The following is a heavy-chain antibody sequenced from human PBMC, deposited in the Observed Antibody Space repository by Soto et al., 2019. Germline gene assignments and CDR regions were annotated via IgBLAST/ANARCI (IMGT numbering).Heavy chain of an antibody. CDR2: IRSKAYGGTT. V-gene: IGHV3-49*03. CDR1: GFTFGDYA. J-gene: IGHJ4*02. CDR3: TSLPPGDTYYDILTGYYSVDY. Sequence: GGSLRLSCTASGFTFGDYAMSWFRQAPGKGLEWVGFIRSKAYGGTTEYAASVKGRFTISRDDSKSIAYLQMNSLKTEDTAVYYCTSLPPGDTYYDILTGYYSVDYWGQGTLVTVSS. D-gene: IGHD3-9*01.